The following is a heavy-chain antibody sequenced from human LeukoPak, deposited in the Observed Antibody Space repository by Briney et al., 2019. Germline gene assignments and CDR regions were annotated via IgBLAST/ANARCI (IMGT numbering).Heavy chain of an antibody. D-gene: IGHD6-13*01. Sequence: PGGSLRLSCAASGFTFSSYAMSWVRQAPGKGLEWVSAISGSGGSTYYADSVKGRSTISRDNSKNTLYLQMNSLRAEDTAVYYCAKVGYSSSWYYAYWGQGTLVTVSS. CDR1: GFTFSSYA. J-gene: IGHJ4*02. V-gene: IGHV3-23*01. CDR2: ISGSGGST. CDR3: AKVGYSSSWYYAY.